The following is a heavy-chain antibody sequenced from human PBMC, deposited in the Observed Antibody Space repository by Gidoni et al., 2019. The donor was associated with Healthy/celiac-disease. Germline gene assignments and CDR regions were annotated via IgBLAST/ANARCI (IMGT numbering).Heavy chain of an antibody. CDR2: FDPEDGET. V-gene: IGHV1-24*01. Sequence: QLKLAQSWPEVNKTGASVKVSCKIYVYSLTELSIHWVRQAPGKGLEWMGGFDPEDGETIHAQKFHGRVSMTEDTFIDTAYMELSSLRSEDTAVYYCATYRPPHGFFEYWGQGTLVTVSS. CDR3: ATYRPPHGFFEY. D-gene: IGHD1-1*01. J-gene: IGHJ4*02. CDR1: VYSLTELS.